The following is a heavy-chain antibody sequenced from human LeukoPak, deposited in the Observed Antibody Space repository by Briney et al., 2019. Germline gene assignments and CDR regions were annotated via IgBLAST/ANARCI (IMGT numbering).Heavy chain of an antibody. V-gene: IGHV3-33*06. D-gene: IGHD6-13*01. Sequence: PGGSLRLSCAASGFTFSDFSMTWIRQAPGKGLEWVAVIWYDGSNKYYADSVKGRFTISRDNSKNTLYLQVNSLRADDTAVYYCAKDIGEIGGSWYGYWGQGTLVTVSS. CDR3: AKDIGEIGGSWYGY. CDR1: GFTFSDFS. J-gene: IGHJ4*02. CDR2: IWYDGSNK.